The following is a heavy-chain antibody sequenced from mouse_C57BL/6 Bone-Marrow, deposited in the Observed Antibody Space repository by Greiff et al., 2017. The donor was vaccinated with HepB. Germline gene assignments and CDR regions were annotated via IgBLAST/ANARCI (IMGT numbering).Heavy chain of an antibody. Sequence: QVQLKQSGAELVKPGASVKLSCKASGYTFTSYWMHWVKQRPGQGLEWIGMIHPNSGSTNYNEKFKSKATLTVDKSSSTAYMQLSSLTSEDSAVYYCARRRGNYAMDYWGQGTSVTVSS. CDR3: ARRRGNYAMDY. V-gene: IGHV1-64*01. J-gene: IGHJ4*01. CDR2: IHPNSGST. CDR1: GYTFTSYW.